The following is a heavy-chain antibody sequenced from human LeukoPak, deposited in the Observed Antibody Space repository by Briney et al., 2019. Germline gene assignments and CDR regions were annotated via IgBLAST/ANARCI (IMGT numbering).Heavy chain of an antibody. CDR1: GGTFSSYA. Sequence: GASVKVSCKASGGTFSSYAISWVRQAPGQGLEWMGRIIPILGIANYAQKFQGRVTITADKSTSTAYMELSSLRSEDTAVYYCARVWGRYVVVVAAFDYYYYGMDVWGQGTTVTVSS. CDR3: ARVWGRYVVVVAAFDYYYYGMDV. CDR2: IIPILGIA. D-gene: IGHD2-15*01. J-gene: IGHJ6*02. V-gene: IGHV1-69*04.